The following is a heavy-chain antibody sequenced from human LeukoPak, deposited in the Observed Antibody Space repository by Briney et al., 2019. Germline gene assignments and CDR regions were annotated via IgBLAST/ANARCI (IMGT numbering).Heavy chain of an antibody. CDR1: GGSISSGSYY. CDR2: IYTSGST. CDR3: ARVWFGEVKRYYYYYMDV. Sequence: SETLSLTCTVSGGSISSGSYYWSWIRQPAGKGLEWIGRIYTSGSTNYNPSLKSRVTISVDTSKNQFSLKLSSVTAADTAVYYCARVWFGEVKRYYYYYMDVWGKGTTVTISS. D-gene: IGHD3-10*01. V-gene: IGHV4-61*02. J-gene: IGHJ6*03.